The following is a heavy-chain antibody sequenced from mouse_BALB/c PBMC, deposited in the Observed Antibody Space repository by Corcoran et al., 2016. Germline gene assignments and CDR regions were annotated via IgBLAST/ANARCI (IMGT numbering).Heavy chain of an antibody. D-gene: IGHD2-4*01. Sequence: QIQLVQYGPELKKPGETVKISCKASGYTFTNYGMNWVKQAPGKGLKWMGWINTYTGEPTYADDFKGRFAFSLETSASTAYLQINNLKNEDMATYFCARGGITPSAYWGQGTLVTVSA. CDR2: INTYTGEP. CDR1: GYTFTNYG. V-gene: IGHV9-1*02. CDR3: ARGGITPSAY. J-gene: IGHJ3*01.